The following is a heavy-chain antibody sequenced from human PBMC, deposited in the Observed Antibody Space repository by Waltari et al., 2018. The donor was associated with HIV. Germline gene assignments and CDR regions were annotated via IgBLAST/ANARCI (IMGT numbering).Heavy chain of an antibody. J-gene: IGHJ5*02. CDR1: GGSISSSSYY. CDR3: ARLVVTAYNWFDP. D-gene: IGHD2-21*02. V-gene: IGHV4-39*01. Sequence: QLQLQESGPGLVKPSETLSLTCTVPGGSISSSSYYWGWIRQPPGKGLEWIGSIYYSGSTYYNPSLKSRVTISVDTSKNQFSLKLSSVTAADTAVYYCARLVVTAYNWFDPWGQGTLVTVSS. CDR2: IYYSGST.